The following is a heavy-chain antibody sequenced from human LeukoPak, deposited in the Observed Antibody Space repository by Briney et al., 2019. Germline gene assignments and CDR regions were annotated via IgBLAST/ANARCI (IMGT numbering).Heavy chain of an antibody. CDR2: IYYSGST. D-gene: IGHD3-10*01. CDR1: GGSISGYY. J-gene: IGHJ6*03. CDR3: ARDRGSRRSYYYYYMDV. V-gene: IGHV4-59*01. Sequence: SETLSLTCTVSGGSISGYYWSWIRQPPGKGLEWIGYIYYSGSTNYNPSLKSRVTISVDTSKNQFSLKLSSVTAADTAVYYCARDRGSRRSYYYYYMDVWGKGTTVTVSS.